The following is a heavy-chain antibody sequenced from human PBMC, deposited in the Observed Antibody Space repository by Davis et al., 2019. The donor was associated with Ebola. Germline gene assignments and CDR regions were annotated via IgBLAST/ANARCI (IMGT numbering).Heavy chain of an antibody. Sequence: GESLKISCAASGFTFSSYSMNWVRQAPGKGLEWVSYISSSSSTIYYADSVKGRFTISRDNSKNTLYLQMNSLRAEDTAVYYCAKAPGDYWGQGTLVTVSS. CDR2: ISSSSSTI. CDR3: AKAPGDY. V-gene: IGHV3-48*01. J-gene: IGHJ4*02. CDR1: GFTFSSYS.